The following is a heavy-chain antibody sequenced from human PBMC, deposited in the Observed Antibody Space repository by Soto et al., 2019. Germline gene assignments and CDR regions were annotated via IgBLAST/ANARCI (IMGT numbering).Heavy chain of an antibody. D-gene: IGHD6-19*01. CDR2: IYSSGST. CDR3: ARGAEWLVPYYFDH. Sequence: PSETLSLTCTVSGGSISSYYWSWIRQSPEKGLEWIGYIYSSGSTNYNPSLKSRVTMSLDTSKNQFSLKLNSVTAADTAVYYCARGAEWLVPYYFDHWGQGILVTVSS. V-gene: IGHV4-59*01. CDR1: GGSISSYY. J-gene: IGHJ4*02.